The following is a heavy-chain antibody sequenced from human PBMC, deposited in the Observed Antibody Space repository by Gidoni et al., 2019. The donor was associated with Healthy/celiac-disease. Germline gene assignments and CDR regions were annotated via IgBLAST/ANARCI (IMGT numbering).Heavy chain of an antibody. V-gene: IGHV5-10-1*01. CDR1: GYSFTSYW. CDR2: IDPSDSYT. Sequence: EVQLVQSGAEVKKPGESLRISCKGSGYSFTSYWISWVRQMPGKGLEWMGRIDPSDSYTNYSPSFQGHVTISADKSISTAYLQWSSLKASDTAMYYCARLGSLDYGDYVRNWFDPWGQGTLVTVSS. D-gene: IGHD4-17*01. CDR3: ARLGSLDYGDYVRNWFDP. J-gene: IGHJ5*02.